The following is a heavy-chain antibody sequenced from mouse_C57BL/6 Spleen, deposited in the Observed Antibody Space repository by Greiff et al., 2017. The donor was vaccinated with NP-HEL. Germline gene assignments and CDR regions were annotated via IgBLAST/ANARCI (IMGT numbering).Heavy chain of an antibody. V-gene: IGHV14-4*01. CDR1: GFNIKDDY. Sequence: VQLKQSGAELVRPGASVKLSCTASGFNIKDDYMHWVKQRPEQGLEWIGWIDPENGDTEYASKFQGKATITADTSSNTAYLQLSSLTSEDTAVYYGTTNSQDDWGQGTSVTVSS. J-gene: IGHJ4*01. CDR2: IDPENGDT. CDR3: TTNSQDD.